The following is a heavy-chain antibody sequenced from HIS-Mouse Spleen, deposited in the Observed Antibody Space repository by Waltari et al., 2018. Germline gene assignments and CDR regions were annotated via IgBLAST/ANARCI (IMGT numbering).Heavy chain of an antibody. CDR2: INHSGST. CDR3: ASIAAAGTVDY. J-gene: IGHJ4*02. Sequence: QVQLQQWGAGLLKPSETLSLTCAVYGGSFSGYYWSWIRQPPGKGLEWIGEINHSGSTNYNPSLKSRVTISVDTSKNQFSLKLSSVTAADTAVYYCASIAAAGTVDYWGQGTLVTVSS. V-gene: IGHV4-34*01. D-gene: IGHD6-13*01. CDR1: GGSFSGYY.